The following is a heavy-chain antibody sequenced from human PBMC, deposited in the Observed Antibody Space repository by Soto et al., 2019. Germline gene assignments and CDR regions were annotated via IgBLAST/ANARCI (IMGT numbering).Heavy chain of an antibody. CDR2: ISPYSGNT. V-gene: IGHV1-18*01. Sequence: GASVKVSCKASGGTFSTYTMSWVRQAPGQGLEWMGWISPYSGNTHYASKVQGRLTMTTDTSTSTAYMDLGSLTSDDTAVSYCAMVDNYVTPTPQDVWGQGTTVTVSS. CDR3: AMVDNYVTPTPQDV. CDR1: GGTFSTYT. J-gene: IGHJ6*02. D-gene: IGHD3-16*01.